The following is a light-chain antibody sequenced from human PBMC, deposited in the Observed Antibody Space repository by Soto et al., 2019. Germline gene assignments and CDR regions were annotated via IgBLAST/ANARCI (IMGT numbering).Light chain of an antibody. Sequence: DIQMTQSPSSLSASVGDRVTITCRASQSISNYLNWYQQKPGKAPKLLIYAASSLQSGVPSRFSGSGSGKDFTLTISSLQPEDCATYYCQQSYNIPNTFGQGTRLEIK. CDR2: AAS. V-gene: IGKV1-39*01. CDR1: QSISNY. J-gene: IGKJ5*01. CDR3: QQSYNIPNT.